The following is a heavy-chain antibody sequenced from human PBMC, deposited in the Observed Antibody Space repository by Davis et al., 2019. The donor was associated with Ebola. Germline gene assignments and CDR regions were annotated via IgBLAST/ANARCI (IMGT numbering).Heavy chain of an antibody. J-gene: IGHJ5*02. D-gene: IGHD5-18*01. CDR3: ATGYIYPS. CDR1: GFTVSTNY. Sequence: GGSLRLSCAASGFTVSTNYMTWVRQAPAPSLLXFSIIYAGGSAYYADSVQGRFSISRDDSKNTLYLQMTNLGAEDTAVYYCATGYIYPSWGQGTLVTVSS. CDR2: IYAGGSA. V-gene: IGHV3-66*01.